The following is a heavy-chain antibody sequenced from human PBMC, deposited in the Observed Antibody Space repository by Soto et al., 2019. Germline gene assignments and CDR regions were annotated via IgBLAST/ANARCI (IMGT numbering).Heavy chain of an antibody. J-gene: IGHJ3*02. Sequence: ASVKVSCKASGYTFTGYYMHWVRQAPGQGLEWMGWINPNSGGTNYAQKFQGWVTMTRDTSISTAYMELSRLRSDDTAVYYCARNGRIAVAGRAFDIWGQGTMVTVS. CDR3: ARNGRIAVAGRAFDI. D-gene: IGHD6-19*01. V-gene: IGHV1-2*04. CDR2: INPNSGGT. CDR1: GYTFTGYY.